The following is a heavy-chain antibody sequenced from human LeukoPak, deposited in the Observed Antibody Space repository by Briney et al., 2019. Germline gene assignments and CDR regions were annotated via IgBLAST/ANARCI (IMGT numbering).Heavy chain of an antibody. Sequence: PGGSLRLSCAASGFTFSSYAMSWVRQAPGKGLEWVSAISGTGGSTYYADSVKGRFTISRDNSKNTLYLQMNSLRAEDTAVYYCAKFSGSSWYGEVDYWGQGTLVTVSS. V-gene: IGHV3-23*01. CDR2: ISGTGGST. D-gene: IGHD6-13*01. CDR1: GFTFSSYA. CDR3: AKFSGSSWYGEVDY. J-gene: IGHJ4*02.